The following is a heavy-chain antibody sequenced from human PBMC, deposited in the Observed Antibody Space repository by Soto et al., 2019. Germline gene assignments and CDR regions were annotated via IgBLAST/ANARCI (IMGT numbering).Heavy chain of an antibody. Sequence: ASVKVSCKASGYTFTGYYMHWVRQAPGQGLEWMGWINPNSGGTNYAQKFQGRVTMTGDTSISTAYMELSRLRSDDTAGYYCARDRGRWLQSRLGWFDRWGQGTLVTVSS. D-gene: IGHD5-12*01. CDR3: ARDRGRWLQSRLGWFDR. J-gene: IGHJ5*02. CDR2: INPNSGGT. V-gene: IGHV1-2*02. CDR1: GYTFTGYY.